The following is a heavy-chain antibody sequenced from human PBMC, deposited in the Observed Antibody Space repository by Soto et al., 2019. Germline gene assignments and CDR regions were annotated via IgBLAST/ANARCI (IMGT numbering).Heavy chain of an antibody. V-gene: IGHV1-18*01. CDR2: VSAYNGNT. D-gene: IGHD3-10*01. CDR1: GYTFTSYG. J-gene: IGHJ4*02. Sequence: QVQLVQSGAEVKKPGASVKVSCKASGYTFTSYGISWVRQAPGQGLGWRGWVSAYNGNTKYATKHQGRVTLTTNTSTSTADRELRSLRSDDTAVYSCARDGGYGSGSHWGQGTLVIVSS. CDR3: ARDGGYGSGSH.